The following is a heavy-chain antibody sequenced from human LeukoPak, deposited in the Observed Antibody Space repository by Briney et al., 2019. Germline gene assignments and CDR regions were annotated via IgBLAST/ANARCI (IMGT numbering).Heavy chain of an antibody. CDR3: ARSYYDFWSGPLGDYYYYGMDV. CDR1: GFTFSSYG. D-gene: IGHD3-3*01. V-gene: IGHV3-33*01. J-gene: IGHJ6*02. CDR2: IWYDGSNK. Sequence: GGSLRLSCAASGFTFSSYGMHWVRQAPGKGLEWVAVIWYDGSNKYYADSVKGRFTISRDNSKNTLYLQMNSLRAEDTAVYYCARSYYDFWSGPLGDYYYYGMDVWGQGITVTVSS.